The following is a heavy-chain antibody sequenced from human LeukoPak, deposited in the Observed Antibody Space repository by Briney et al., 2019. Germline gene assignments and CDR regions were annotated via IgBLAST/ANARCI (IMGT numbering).Heavy chain of an antibody. J-gene: IGHJ5*02. CDR1: GGSFSGYY. CDR3: ARELGYCSSTSCYNWFDP. V-gene: IGHV4-34*01. Sequence: SETLSLTCAVYGGSFSGYYWGWIRQPPGKGLEWIGEINHSGSTNYNPSLKSRVTISVDTSKNQFSLKLSSVTAADTAVYYCARELGYCSSTSCYNWFDPWGQGTLVTVSS. CDR2: INHSGST. D-gene: IGHD2-2*01.